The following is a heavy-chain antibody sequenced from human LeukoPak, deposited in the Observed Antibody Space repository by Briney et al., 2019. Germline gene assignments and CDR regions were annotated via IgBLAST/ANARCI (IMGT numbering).Heavy chain of an antibody. CDR1: GFTFSSYS. D-gene: IGHD5-18*01. CDR2: ISSSSSYI. Sequence: GGSLRLSXAASGFTFSSYSMNWVRQAPGKGLEWVSSISSSSSYIYYADSVKGRFTISRDNAKNSLYLQMNSLRAEDTAVYYCAVTFRRGIQLWLLDYWGQGTLVTVSS. V-gene: IGHV3-21*01. J-gene: IGHJ4*02. CDR3: AVTFRRGIQLWLLDY.